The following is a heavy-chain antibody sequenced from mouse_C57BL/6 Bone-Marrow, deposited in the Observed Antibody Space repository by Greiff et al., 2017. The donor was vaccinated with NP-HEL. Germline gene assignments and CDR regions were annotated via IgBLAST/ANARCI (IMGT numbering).Heavy chain of an antibody. Sequence: VQLQQPGAELVKPGASVKLSCKASGYTFTSYWMHWVKQRPGQGLEWIGMIHPNSGSTNYNEKFKSKATLTVDKSSSTAYMQLSSLTSEDSAVYYCANYGSSYVWYCDVWGTGTTVTVSS. CDR3: ANYGSSYVWYCDV. CDR1: GYTFTSYW. J-gene: IGHJ1*03. D-gene: IGHD1-1*01. CDR2: IHPNSGST. V-gene: IGHV1-64*01.